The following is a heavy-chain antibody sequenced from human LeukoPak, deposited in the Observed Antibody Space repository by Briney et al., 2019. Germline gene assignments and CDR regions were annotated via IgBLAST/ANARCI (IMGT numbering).Heavy chain of an antibody. V-gene: IGHV1-8*01. D-gene: IGHD5-12*01. Sequence: ASVKVSCKASGYTFTSYDINWVRQATGQGLEWMGWMNPNSGNTGYAQKFQGRVTMTRNTSISTAYMELSSLRSEDTAVYYCARAVSYRNSGYDYGWGDFDCWGQGTLVTVSS. J-gene: IGHJ4*02. CDR3: ARAVSYRNSGYDYGWGDFDC. CDR2: MNPNSGNT. CDR1: GYTFTSYD.